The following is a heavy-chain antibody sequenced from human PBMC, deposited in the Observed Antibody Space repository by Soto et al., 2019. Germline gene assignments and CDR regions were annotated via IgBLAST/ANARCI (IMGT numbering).Heavy chain of an antibody. Sequence: XETLSLTCPVAGVSISSGTYYWGWIRQPPGEGLEWIGSIFYSGSTYYNPSLKSRVTISVDTSKNQFSLKLSPVTAADTAVYYCARHADRGQLVTAFDDWGQGALVTVSS. CDR1: GVSISSGTYY. J-gene: IGHJ4*02. V-gene: IGHV4-39*01. CDR2: IFYSGST. CDR3: ARHADRGQLVTAFDD. D-gene: IGHD6-6*01.